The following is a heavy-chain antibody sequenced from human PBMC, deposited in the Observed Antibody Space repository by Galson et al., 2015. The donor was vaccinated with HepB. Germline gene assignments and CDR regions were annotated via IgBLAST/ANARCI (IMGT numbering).Heavy chain of an antibody. V-gene: IGHV6-1*01. Sequence: CAISGDSVSGNLVSWNWLRQSPSRGLEWLGRTYYRSKWYYNYAVLVKSRITIIPDTSKNQFSLQLGSVTPGDTAMYYCARGNNIITGSHPFDIWGQGTMVTVSS. CDR2: TYYRSKWYY. CDR3: ARGNNIITGSHPFDI. J-gene: IGHJ3*02. CDR1: GDSVSGNLVS. D-gene: IGHD1/OR15-1a*01.